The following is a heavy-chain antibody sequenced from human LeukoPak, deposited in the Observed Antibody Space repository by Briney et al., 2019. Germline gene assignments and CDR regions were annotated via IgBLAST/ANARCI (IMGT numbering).Heavy chain of an antibody. CDR2: IYYSGST. CDR1: GGSISSSSYY. J-gene: IGHJ6*03. D-gene: IGHD2-2*01. V-gene: IGHV4-39*02. Sequence: PSETLSLTCTVSGGSISSSSYYWGWIRQPPGKGLEWIRSIYYSGSTYYNPSLKSRVTISVDTSKNQFSLKLSSVTAADTAVYYCARDRRNCSSTSCLYYYYYMDVWGKGTTVTVSS. CDR3: ARDRRNCSSTSCLYYYYYMDV.